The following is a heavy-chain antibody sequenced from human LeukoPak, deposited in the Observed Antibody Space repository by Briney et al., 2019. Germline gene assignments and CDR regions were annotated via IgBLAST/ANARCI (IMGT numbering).Heavy chain of an antibody. V-gene: IGHV1-69*13. D-gene: IGHD6-19*01. Sequence: SVTVSFKASGGTFSSQAISWVRQAPGQGLEWMGGIIPIFGTANYAQKFQGRVTITADESTSTAYMELSSLRSEDTAVYYCAREIAVAGDYYYYGMDVWGQGTTVTVSS. CDR3: AREIAVAGDYYYYGMDV. CDR2: IIPIFGTA. CDR1: GGTFSSQA. J-gene: IGHJ6*02.